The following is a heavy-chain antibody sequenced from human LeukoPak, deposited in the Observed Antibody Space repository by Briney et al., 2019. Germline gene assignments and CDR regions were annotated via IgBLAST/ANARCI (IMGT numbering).Heavy chain of an antibody. V-gene: IGHV3-23*01. CDR1: GFTFSSHG. CDR2: ISGSGGST. CDR3: AKAYGMYGSGSTDYMDV. Sequence: GGSLRLSCVASGFTFSSHGMNWVRQAPGKGLEWVSGISGSGGSTYDADSVKGRFTISRDNSKNTLYLQMNSLRAEDTAVYYCAKAYGMYGSGSTDYMDVWGKGTTVTVSS. D-gene: IGHD3-10*01. J-gene: IGHJ6*03.